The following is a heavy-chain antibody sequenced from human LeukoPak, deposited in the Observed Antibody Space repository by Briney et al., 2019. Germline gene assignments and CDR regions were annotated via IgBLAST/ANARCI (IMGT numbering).Heavy chain of an antibody. CDR2: INPNSGGT. J-gene: IGHJ5*02. CDR1: GYTFTGYY. CDR3: ARGHCTNGVCPPNWFDP. D-gene: IGHD2-8*01. V-gene: IGHV1-2*02. Sequence: ASVKVSCKASGYTFTGYYMHWVRQAPGRGLEWMGWINPNSGGTNYAQKFQGRVTMTRDTSISTAYMELSRLRSDDTAVYYCARGHCTNGVCPPNWFDPWGQGTLVTVSS.